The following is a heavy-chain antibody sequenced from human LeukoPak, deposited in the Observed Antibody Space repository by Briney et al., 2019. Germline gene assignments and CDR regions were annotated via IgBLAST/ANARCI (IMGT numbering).Heavy chain of an antibody. D-gene: IGHD6-13*01. CDR2: ISGSGGST. CDR1: GFTFSSYG. V-gene: IGHV3-23*01. CDR3: AREFLGYSSSWHPYFDY. Sequence: GGSLRLSCAASGFTFSSYGMSWVRQAPGKGLEWVSAISGSGGSTYYADSVKGRFTISRDNSKNTLYLQMNSLRAEDTAVYYCAREFLGYSSSWHPYFDYWGQGTLVTVSS. J-gene: IGHJ4*02.